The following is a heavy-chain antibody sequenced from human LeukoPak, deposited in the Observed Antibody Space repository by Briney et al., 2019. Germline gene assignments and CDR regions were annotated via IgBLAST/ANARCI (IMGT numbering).Heavy chain of an antibody. D-gene: IGHD1-26*01. J-gene: IGHJ4*02. CDR2: IYYSGST. CDR1: GGSISSSSYY. Sequence: SETLSLTCTVSGGSISSSSYYWGWIRQPPGKGLEWIGSIYYSGSTYYNPSLKSRVTISVDTSKNQFSLKLSSVTAADTAVYYCATEIVGATRFDYWGQGTLVTVSS. CDR3: ATEIVGATRFDY. V-gene: IGHV4-39*07.